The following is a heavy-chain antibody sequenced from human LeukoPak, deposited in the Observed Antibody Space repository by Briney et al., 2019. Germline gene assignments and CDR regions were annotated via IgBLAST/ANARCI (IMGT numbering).Heavy chain of an antibody. Sequence: SETLSLTCTVSGGSISSYYWGWIRQPPGKGLEWIGSISYSGNTYYNPSLKSRVTISVDTSKNQFSLKLSSVTAADTAVYYCASSTESAYYFDYWGQGTLVTVSS. D-gene: IGHD4-11*01. CDR1: GGSISSYY. J-gene: IGHJ4*02. CDR3: ASSTESAYYFDY. V-gene: IGHV4-39*01. CDR2: ISYSGNT.